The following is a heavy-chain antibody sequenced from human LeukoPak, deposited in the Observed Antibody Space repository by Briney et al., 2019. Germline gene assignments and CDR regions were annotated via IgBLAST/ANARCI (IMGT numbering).Heavy chain of an antibody. J-gene: IGHJ4*02. CDR2: INPNSGGT. D-gene: IGHD4-23*01. V-gene: IGHV1-2*04. CDR3: ARGYTVVTVSAGYDY. CDR1: GGTFSSYA. Sequence: ASVKVSCKASGGTFSSYAISWVRQAPGQGLEWMGWINPNSGGTNYAQKFQGWVTMTRDTSISTAYMELSRLRSDDTAVYYCARGYTVVTVSAGYDYWGQGTLVTVSS.